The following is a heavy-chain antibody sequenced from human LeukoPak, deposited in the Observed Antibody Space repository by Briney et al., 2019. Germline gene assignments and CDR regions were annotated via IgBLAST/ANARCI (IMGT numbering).Heavy chain of an antibody. CDR1: GGSISSSSYY. CDR2: IYYSGST. CDR3: ARGASGYSYG. Sequence: SETLSLTCTVSGGSISSSSYYWGWIRQPPGKGLEWIGSIYYSGSTYYNPSLKSRVTISVDTSKNQFSLKLSSVTAADTAVYYCARGASGYSYGWGQGTLVTVSS. V-gene: IGHV4-39*01. D-gene: IGHD5-18*01. J-gene: IGHJ4*02.